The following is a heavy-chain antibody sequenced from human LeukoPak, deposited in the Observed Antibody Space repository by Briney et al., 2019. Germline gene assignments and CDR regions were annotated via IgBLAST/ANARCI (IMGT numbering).Heavy chain of an antibody. Sequence: PSETLSLTCAVYGGSFSGYYWSWIRQPPGKGLEWIGEINHSGSTNYNPSLKSRVTISVATSKNQFSLKLSSVTAADTAVYYCARVREEANSGYPDYWGQGTLVTVSS. CDR3: ARVREEANSGYPDY. CDR2: INHSGST. D-gene: IGHD3-22*01. V-gene: IGHV4-34*01. CDR1: GGSFSGYY. J-gene: IGHJ4*02.